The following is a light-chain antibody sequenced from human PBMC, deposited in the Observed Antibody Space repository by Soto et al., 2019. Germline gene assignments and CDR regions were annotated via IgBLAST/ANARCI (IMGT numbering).Light chain of an antibody. V-gene: IGLV2-8*01. CDR3: SSYAGGNNLV. CDR2: EVT. J-gene: IGLJ3*02. Sequence: QSALTQPPSASGSPGQSVTISCTGTSSDIGAYNYVSWYQQHPGKVPRLMIYEVTKRPSGVPDRFSGSQSGNTASLTVSGLRAEDEADYYCSSYAGGNNLVFGGGTKLTVL. CDR1: SSDIGAYNY.